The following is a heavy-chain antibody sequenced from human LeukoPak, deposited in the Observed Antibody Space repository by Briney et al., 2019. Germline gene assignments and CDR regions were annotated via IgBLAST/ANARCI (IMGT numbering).Heavy chain of an antibody. J-gene: IGHJ5*02. CDR3: ARPREYYYGSGSSTNWFDP. CDR1: GGSISSSNW. CDR2: IYHSGST. D-gene: IGHD3-10*01. V-gene: IGHV4-4*02. Sequence: SETLSLTCAVSGGSISSSNWWSWVRQPPGKGLEWIGEIYHSGSTNYNPSLKSRVTISVDTSKNQFSLKLSSVTAADTAVYYCARPREYYYGSGSSTNWFDPWGQGTLVTVSS.